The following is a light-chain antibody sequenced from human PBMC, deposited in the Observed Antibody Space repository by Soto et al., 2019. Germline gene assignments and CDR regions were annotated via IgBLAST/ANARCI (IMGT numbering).Light chain of an antibody. Sequence: FMLTQPPSVSESPGKTLSISCTRSSGSIANNYVQWYQQRPGSAPTTVIYENNQRLSGVPDRFSGSTDGSSNSASLTISGLQTEDEADYYCQSYDSDFVVFGGGTKLTVL. J-gene: IGLJ2*01. CDR3: QSYDSDFVV. CDR2: ENN. CDR1: SGSIANNY. V-gene: IGLV6-57*04.